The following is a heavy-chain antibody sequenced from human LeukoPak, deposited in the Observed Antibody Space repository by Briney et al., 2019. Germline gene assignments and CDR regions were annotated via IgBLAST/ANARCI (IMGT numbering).Heavy chain of an antibody. CDR3: AKFFDILTGYFDS. CDR1: GFSFSSYA. D-gene: IGHD3-9*01. Sequence: QPGRSLRLSCAASGFSFSSYAMSWVRQSPGKGLEWVSAISGGGGSTHYADSVKGRFTISRDNSKNTLYLQMNSLRADDTAVYYCAKFFDILTGYFDSWGQGTLVTVSS. CDR2: ISGGGGST. V-gene: IGHV3-23*01. J-gene: IGHJ4*02.